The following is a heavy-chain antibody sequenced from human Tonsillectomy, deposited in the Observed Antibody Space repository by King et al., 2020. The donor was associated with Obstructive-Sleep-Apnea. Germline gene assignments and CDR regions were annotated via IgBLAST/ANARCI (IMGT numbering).Heavy chain of an antibody. CDR2: IKSKIGGGTT. CDR1: GFTFSDAW. Sequence: VQLVESGGGLVKPGGSLRLSCEVSGFTFSDAWMSWVRQAPGKWLEWVDRIKSKIGGGTTDYAAPVKGRFTISRDDSQNTVYLQMNSLKTEDTAVYFCAHIIVVPAALHHWGQGTLVTVSS. D-gene: IGHD2-2*02. J-gene: IGHJ5*02. V-gene: IGHV3-15*01. CDR3: AHIIVVPAALHH.